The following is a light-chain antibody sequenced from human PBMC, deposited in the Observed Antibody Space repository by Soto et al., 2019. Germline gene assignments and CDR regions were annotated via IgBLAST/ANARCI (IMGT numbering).Light chain of an antibody. V-gene: IGLV4-69*01. Sequence: QPVLTQSPSASASLGASVKLTCTLSSGHSSYTIAWHQQRPEKGPQYLMKLNGDGSHSKGDGVPDRFSGSSSGAERYLIISRLQSEDEADYYCQTWGTGTVVFGGGTKLTVL. CDR3: QTWGTGTVV. J-gene: IGLJ2*01. CDR1: SGHSSYT. CDR2: LNGDGSH.